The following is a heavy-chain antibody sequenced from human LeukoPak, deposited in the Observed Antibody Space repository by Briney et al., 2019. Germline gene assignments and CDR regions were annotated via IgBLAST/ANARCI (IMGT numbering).Heavy chain of an antibody. Sequence: PGGSLRLSCAASGFTFSSYAMSWVRQAPGKGREWVSSISSSSSYIYYADSVKGRFTISRDNAKNSLYLQMNSLRAEDTAAYYCARDRYYYGSGSVGAYYGMDVWGQGTTVTVSS. CDR2: ISSSSSYI. CDR3: ARDRYYYGSGSVGAYYGMDV. J-gene: IGHJ6*02. V-gene: IGHV3-21*01. D-gene: IGHD3-10*01. CDR1: GFTFSSYA.